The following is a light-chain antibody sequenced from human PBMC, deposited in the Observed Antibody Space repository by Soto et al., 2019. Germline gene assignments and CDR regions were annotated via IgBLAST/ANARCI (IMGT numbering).Light chain of an antibody. V-gene: IGKV1-5*01. J-gene: IGKJ1*01. CDR1: QSISRW. Sequence: IQITLSPSTLSASVGDGVTITCRASQSISRWLAWFQQKPGKAPKLLIYAASSLQSGVPSRFSGSGSGTDFTLTIISLQPEDFATYYCQRYATYSPTFAQGTMVDIK. CDR2: AAS. CDR3: QRYATYSPT.